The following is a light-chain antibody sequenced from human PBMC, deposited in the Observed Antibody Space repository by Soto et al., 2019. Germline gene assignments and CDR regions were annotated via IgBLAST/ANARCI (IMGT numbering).Light chain of an antibody. CDR3: CSYAGSYTFFYV. Sequence: QSALTQPRSVSGSPGQSVTISCTGTSSDVDGYNYVSWYQQHPGKAPKLMIYDVSKRPSGVPDRFSGSKPGNTASLTISGLQAEDEADYYCCSYAGSYTFFYVFGTGTKVTVL. V-gene: IGLV2-11*01. CDR1: SSDVDGYNY. J-gene: IGLJ1*01. CDR2: DVS.